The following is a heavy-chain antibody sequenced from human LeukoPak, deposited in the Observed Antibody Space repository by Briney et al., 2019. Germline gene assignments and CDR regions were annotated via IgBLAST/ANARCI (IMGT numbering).Heavy chain of an antibody. V-gene: IGHV3-64D*06. CDR1: GFTFSSYA. CDR2: ISSNGGST. Sequence: GGSLRLSCSASGFTFSSYAMHWVRQAPGKGLEYVSAISSNGGSTYYADSVKGRFTISRDNSKNTLYLQMSSLRAEDMAVYYCVKDRNTAMVEGAFDIWGQGTMVTVSS. CDR3: VKDRNTAMVEGAFDI. J-gene: IGHJ3*02. D-gene: IGHD5-18*01.